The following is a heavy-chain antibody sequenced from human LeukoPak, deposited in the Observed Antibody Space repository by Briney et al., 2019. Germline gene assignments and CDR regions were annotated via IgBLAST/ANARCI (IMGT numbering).Heavy chain of an antibody. D-gene: IGHD1-26*01. V-gene: IGHV3-15*01. CDR3: TTEVGASSSTDY. Sequence: PGGSRRLSCAASGLPFSNAWMSWVRQAPGKGLEWVGRIKSKTDGGTTDYAAPVKGRFTISRDDSKNTLYLQMNSLKTEDTAVYYCTTEVGASSSTDYWGQGTLVTVSS. CDR1: GLPFSNAW. J-gene: IGHJ4*02. CDR2: IKSKTDGGTT.